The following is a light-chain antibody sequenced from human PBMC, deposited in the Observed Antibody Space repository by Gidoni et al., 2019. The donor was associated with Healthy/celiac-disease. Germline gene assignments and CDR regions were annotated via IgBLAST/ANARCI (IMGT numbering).Light chain of an antibody. V-gene: IGKV1-39*01. J-gene: IGKJ2*01. CDR1: QSISSY. Sequence: DIQMTHSPSSPSASVGDRVIITCRVSQSISSYLKCYQQKPGKAPKLLIYAASSLQSGVPTRFSGSGSGTDFTLTISSLQPEDFATYYCQQSYSTPPAFGQGTKLEIK. CDR3: QQSYSTPPA. CDR2: AAS.